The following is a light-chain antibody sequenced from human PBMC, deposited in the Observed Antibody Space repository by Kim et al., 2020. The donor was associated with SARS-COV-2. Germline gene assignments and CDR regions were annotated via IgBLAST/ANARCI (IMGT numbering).Light chain of an antibody. CDR3: SSYTSSHVV. CDR2: DVS. V-gene: IGLV2-14*03. CDR1: SGDVGGYNY. J-gene: IGLJ2*01. Sequence: QSALTQPASVSGSPGQSITISCTGTSGDVGGYNYVSWYQQHPGKAPKLMIYDVSNRPSGVSNRFSGSKSGNTASLTISGLQAEDEADYYCSSYTSSHVVFGGGTQLTVL.